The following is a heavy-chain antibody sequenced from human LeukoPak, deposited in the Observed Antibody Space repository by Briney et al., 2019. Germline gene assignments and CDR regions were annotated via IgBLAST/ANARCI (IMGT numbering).Heavy chain of an antibody. D-gene: IGHD5-18*01. CDR2: FDPEDGET. CDR1: GYTLTELS. J-gene: IGHJ4*02. V-gene: IGHV1-24*01. Sequence: AASVKVSCKVSGYTLTELSMHWVRQAPGKGLEWMGGFDPEDGETIYAQKFQGRVTMTEDTSTDTAYMELSSLRSEDTAVYYCATLPLEDTAIDYWGQGTLVTVSS. CDR3: ATLPLEDTAIDY.